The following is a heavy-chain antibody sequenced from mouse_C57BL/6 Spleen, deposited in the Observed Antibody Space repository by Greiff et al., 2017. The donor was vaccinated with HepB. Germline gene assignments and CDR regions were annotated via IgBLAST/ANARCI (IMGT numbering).Heavy chain of an antibody. Sequence: VQLKESGPELVKPGASVKISCKASGYSFTGYYMNWVKQSPEKSLEWIGEINPSTGGTTYNQKFKAKATLTVDKSSSTAYMQLKSLTSEDSAVYYCASYYGNHGYAMDYWGQGTSVTVSS. CDR2: INPSTGGT. V-gene: IGHV1-42*01. CDR3: ASYYGNHGYAMDY. J-gene: IGHJ4*01. D-gene: IGHD2-1*01. CDR1: GYSFTGYY.